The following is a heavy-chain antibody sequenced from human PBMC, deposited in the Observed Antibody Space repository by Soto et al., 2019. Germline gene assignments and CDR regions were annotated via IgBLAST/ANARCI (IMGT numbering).Heavy chain of an antibody. J-gene: IGHJ4*02. CDR1: GFTFSSYA. CDR3: DFNSGSGSYYFDY. Sequence: EVQLLESGGGLVQPGGSLRLSCAASGFTFSSYAMWWVRQAPGKGLECVSAISGGGETTYYADSVKGRFTISRDNSKNTLYLPMNSLRAEDTAVYYCDFNSGSGSYYFDYWGQGSLVTVSS. V-gene: IGHV3-23*01. CDR2: ISGGGETT. D-gene: IGHD3-10*01.